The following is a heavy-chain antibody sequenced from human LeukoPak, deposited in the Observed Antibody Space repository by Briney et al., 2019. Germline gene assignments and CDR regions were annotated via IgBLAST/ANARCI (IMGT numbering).Heavy chain of an antibody. CDR1: GFTFSSYA. V-gene: IGHV3-30-3*01. Sequence: GGSLRLSCAASGFTFSSYAMHWVRQAPGKGLEWMAVISYDGSNKYYADSVKGRFTISRDNSKNTLYLQMNSLRAEDTAVYYCARGSPSYWDYYFDYWGQGTLVTVSS. J-gene: IGHJ4*02. CDR2: ISYDGSNK. D-gene: IGHD1-26*01. CDR3: ARGSPSYWDYYFDY.